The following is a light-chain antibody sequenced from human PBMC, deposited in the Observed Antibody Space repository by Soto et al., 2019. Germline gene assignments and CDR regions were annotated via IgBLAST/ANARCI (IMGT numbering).Light chain of an antibody. CDR3: QQYYSIAFT. CDR1: QSVLYNSNNKNH. J-gene: IGKJ2*01. Sequence: DFVMTQAPDSLAVSLGERATINCKYSQSVLYNSNNKNHLGWFQQKPGHPPKLLIYGGSFLPSGVLYRFSGSGAGTDFTLIISSLQAEDVAVYDCQQYYSIAFTFGQGDKLEI. CDR2: GGS. V-gene: IGKV4-1*01.